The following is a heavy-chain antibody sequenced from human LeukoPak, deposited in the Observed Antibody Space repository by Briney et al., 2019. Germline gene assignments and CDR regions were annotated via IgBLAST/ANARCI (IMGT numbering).Heavy chain of an antibody. CDR3: ARVSFEWFGECDY. J-gene: IGHJ4*02. D-gene: IGHD3-10*01. CDR2: INPNSGGT. CDR1: GYTFTGYY. V-gene: IGHV1-2*02. Sequence: ASVKVSCKASGYTFTGYYMHWVRQAPGQGLEWTGWINPNSGGTNYAQKFQGRVTMTRDTSISTAYMELSRLRSDDTAVYYCARVSFEWFGECDYWGQGTLVTVSS.